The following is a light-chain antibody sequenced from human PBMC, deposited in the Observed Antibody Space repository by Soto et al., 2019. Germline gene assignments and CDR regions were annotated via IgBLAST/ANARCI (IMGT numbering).Light chain of an antibody. CDR2: EVS. J-gene: IGLJ1*01. CDR3: ISYTATTTEV. V-gene: IGLV2-14*01. CDR1: TSDVGNYNY. Sequence: QSVLAQPASVSGSPGQSITISCTGTTSDVGNYNYVSWYQQHPGKAPKLMIYEVSYRSTGASNRFSGTKSGNTASLTISGLQGEDEADYYCISYTATTTEVFGTGTKGTVL.